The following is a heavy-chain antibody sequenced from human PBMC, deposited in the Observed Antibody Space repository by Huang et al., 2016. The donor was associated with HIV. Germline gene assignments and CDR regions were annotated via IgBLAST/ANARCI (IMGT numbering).Heavy chain of an antibody. Sequence: QVQLEQWGARLLKPSETLSLTCAVYGESLSDFFWSWIRQSPGKGLEWIGEINQSGRTNYNPSLKSRVTMAVDTSKKQFSLKLKSVTAADTSRYYCARGRGSSWSLFDTWGQGSLVTVFS. CDR1: GESLSDFF. D-gene: IGHD6-13*01. CDR3: ARGRGSSWSLFDT. CDR2: INQSGRT. V-gene: IGHV4-34*02. J-gene: IGHJ4*02.